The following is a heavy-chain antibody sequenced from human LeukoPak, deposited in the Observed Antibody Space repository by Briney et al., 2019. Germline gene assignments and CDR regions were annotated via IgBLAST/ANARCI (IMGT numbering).Heavy chain of an antibody. CDR3: ARSSSSWYGWFDP. J-gene: IGHJ5*02. CDR1: GGSISSGSYY. V-gene: IGHV4-61*02. CDR2: IYTSGST. Sequence: PSETLSLTCTVSGGSISSGSYYWSWIRQPAGKGLEWIGRIYTSGSTNYNPSLKSRVTISVDTSKYQFSLKLSSVTAADTAVYYCARSSSSWYGWFDPWGQGTLVTVSS. D-gene: IGHD6-13*01.